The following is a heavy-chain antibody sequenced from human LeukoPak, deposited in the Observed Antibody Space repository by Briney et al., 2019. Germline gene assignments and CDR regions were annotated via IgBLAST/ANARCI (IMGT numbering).Heavy chain of an antibody. CDR3: ARDDGLDY. CDR1: GYTFADYY. V-gene: IGHV1-2*06. J-gene: IGHJ4*02. Sequence: ASVKVSCKASGYTFADYYMHWVRQAPGQGLEWMGRMSPTSGGTNYAPKFQGRFTMTRDTSISTAYMELSSLRSDDTAIYYCARDDGLDYWGQGTLVTVSS. CDR2: MSPTSGGT.